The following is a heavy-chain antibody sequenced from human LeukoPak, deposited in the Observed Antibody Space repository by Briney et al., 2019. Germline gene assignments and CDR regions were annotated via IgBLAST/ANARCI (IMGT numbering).Heavy chain of an antibody. CDR3: ARDLPGLWFGELFPYNWFDP. CDR2: ISAYNGNT. V-gene: IGHV1-18*01. J-gene: IGHJ5*02. Sequence: GASVKVSCKASGYTFSSYGISWVRQAPGQGLEWMGWISAYNGNTNYAQKLQGRVTMTTDTSTSTAYMELRSLRSDDTAVYYCARDLPGLWFGELFPYNWFDPWGQGTLVTVSS. CDR1: GYTFSSYG. D-gene: IGHD3-10*01.